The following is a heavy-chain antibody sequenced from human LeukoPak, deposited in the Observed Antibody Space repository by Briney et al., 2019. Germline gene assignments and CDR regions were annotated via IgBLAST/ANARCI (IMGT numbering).Heavy chain of an antibody. Sequence: GGSLRLSCVASGFTFSSLEMNWVRQAPGKGLQWVAHISQRGGSIYYADSVKGRCTISRDNTQNQLYLQMSSLRAEDTGVYYCARSFDIWGQGTMVTVSS. CDR2: ISQRGGSI. CDR3: ARSFDI. J-gene: IGHJ3*02. V-gene: IGHV3-48*03. CDR1: GFTFSSLE.